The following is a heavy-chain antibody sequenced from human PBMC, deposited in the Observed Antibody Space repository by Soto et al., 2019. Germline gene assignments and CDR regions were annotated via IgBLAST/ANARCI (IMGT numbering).Heavy chain of an antibody. CDR3: ARGQGDYYYGMDV. CDR2: IYHSGNT. J-gene: IGHJ6*02. Sequence: SETLSLTCTVSGYSISSGYYWGWIRQPPGKGLEWMGSIYHSGNTYYNPSLKSRVTISVDTTKNQFSLKLSSVTAADTAVYYCARGQGDYYYGMDVWGQGTTVTVSS. CDR1: GYSISSGYY. V-gene: IGHV4-38-2*02.